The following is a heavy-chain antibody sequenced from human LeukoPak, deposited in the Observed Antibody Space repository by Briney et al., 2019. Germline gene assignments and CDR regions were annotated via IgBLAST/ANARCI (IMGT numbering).Heavy chain of an antibody. CDR2: ISYDGSNK. V-gene: IGHV3-30*04. CDR1: GFTFSSYA. Sequence: GGSLRLSCAASGFTFSSYAMHWVRQAPGKGLEWVAVISYDGSNKYYADSVKGRFTISRDNSKNTLYLQMNSLRAEDTAVYYCARVFFSSSWKNWFDPWGQRTLVTLSS. J-gene: IGHJ5*02. CDR3: ARVFFSSSWKNWFDP. D-gene: IGHD6-13*01.